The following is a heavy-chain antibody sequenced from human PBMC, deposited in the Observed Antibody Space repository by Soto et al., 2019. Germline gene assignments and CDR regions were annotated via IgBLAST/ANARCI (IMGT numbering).Heavy chain of an antibody. J-gene: IGHJ6*02. CDR2: IRSKDNSYAT. CDR3: FRENYFSYHGMDV. CDR1: GFDFSGST. Sequence: GGSVRLSCAGSGFDFSGSTIHWVRQASGKGLEWVGRIRSKDNSYATAYAVSVKGRFFISRDDSKTTAYLQMNSLKIDDTAVYYCFRENYFSYHGMDVSGQGPTVTVSS. V-gene: IGHV3-73*01.